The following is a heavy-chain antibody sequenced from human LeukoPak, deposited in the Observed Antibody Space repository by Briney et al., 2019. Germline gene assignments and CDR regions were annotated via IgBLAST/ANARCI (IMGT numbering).Heavy chain of an antibody. Sequence: PGASLRLSCAASGFTFSSYAMSWVRQAPGKGLEWVSAISGSGGSTYYADSVKGWFTISRDNSKNTLYLQMNSLRAEDTAVYYCAKQYSSSFLDWFDPWGQGTLVTVSS. J-gene: IGHJ5*02. V-gene: IGHV3-23*01. CDR3: AKQYSSSFLDWFDP. D-gene: IGHD6-6*01. CDR2: ISGSGGST. CDR1: GFTFSSYA.